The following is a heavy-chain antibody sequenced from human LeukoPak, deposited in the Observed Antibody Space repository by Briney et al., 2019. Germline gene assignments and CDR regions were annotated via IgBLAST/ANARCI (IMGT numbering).Heavy chain of an antibody. Sequence: PGRSLRLSCAASGSTFSSYGMHWVRQAPGKGLEWVAVIWYDGSNKYYADSVKGRFTISRDNSKNTLYLQMNSLRAEDTAVYYCARDKDGTYYYDSSGYRFDPWGQGTLVTVSS. CDR3: ARDKDGTYYYDSSGYRFDP. CDR2: IWYDGSNK. V-gene: IGHV3-33*01. CDR1: GSTFSSYG. D-gene: IGHD3-22*01. J-gene: IGHJ5*02.